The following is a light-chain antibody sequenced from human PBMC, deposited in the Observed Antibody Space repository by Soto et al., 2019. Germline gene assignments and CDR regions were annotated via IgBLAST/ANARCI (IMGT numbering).Light chain of an antibody. CDR3: QTWGSGIPWV. V-gene: IGLV4-69*01. CDR1: SGHSSYA. Sequence: QPVLTQSPSASASLGASVKLTCTLSSGHSSYAIAWHQQQPEKGPRYLMKLNSDGSHSKGDGIPDRFSGSSSGAERYLTXSSLQSEDEADYYCQTWGSGIPWVFGGGTKLTVL. J-gene: IGLJ3*02. CDR2: LNSDGSH.